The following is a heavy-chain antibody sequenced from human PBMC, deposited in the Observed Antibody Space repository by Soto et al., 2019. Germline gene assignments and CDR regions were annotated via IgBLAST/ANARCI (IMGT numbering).Heavy chain of an antibody. V-gene: IGHV4-59*01. J-gene: IGHJ3*01. CDR3: AGVYGDYPYLDAFDV. CDR1: GGSISSYY. CDR2: IYYSGST. D-gene: IGHD4-17*01. Sequence: QVQLQESGPGLVKPSETLSLTCTVSGGSISSYYWSWIRQPPGKGLEWIGYIYYSGSTNYNPSLRSRVTRXGDPSXXQFALRLSSVTAAATAVYYCAGVYGDYPYLDAFDVWGQGTMVTVSS.